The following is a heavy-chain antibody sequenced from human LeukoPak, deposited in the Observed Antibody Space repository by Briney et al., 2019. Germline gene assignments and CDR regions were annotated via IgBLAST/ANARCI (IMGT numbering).Heavy chain of an antibody. CDR1: GFAFNSQA. V-gene: IGHV3-23*01. CDR3: AKDARRTNGWYFFDY. Sequence: PGGSLRLSCAASGFAFNSQAMGWVRQAPGKGLEWVSVISDSGSLTYYADSVKGRFTISRDNSKKTLFLQMNSLRAEDTAVYYCAKDARRTNGWYFFDYWGQGTLVTVSS. J-gene: IGHJ4*02. D-gene: IGHD6-19*01. CDR2: ISDSGSLT.